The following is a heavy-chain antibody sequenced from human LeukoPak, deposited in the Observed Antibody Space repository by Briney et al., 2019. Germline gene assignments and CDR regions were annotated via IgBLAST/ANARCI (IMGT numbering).Heavy chain of an antibody. Sequence: PSETLSLTCAVYGGSFSGYYWSWIRQPPGKGLEWIGEINHSGSTNYNPSLKSRVTISVDTSKNQFSLKLSSVTAADTAVYYCARQPENYDILTGYRLWYFDLWGRGTLVTVSS. CDR2: INHSGST. V-gene: IGHV4-34*01. D-gene: IGHD3-9*01. CDR3: ARQPENYDILTGYRLWYFDL. J-gene: IGHJ2*01. CDR1: GGSFSGYY.